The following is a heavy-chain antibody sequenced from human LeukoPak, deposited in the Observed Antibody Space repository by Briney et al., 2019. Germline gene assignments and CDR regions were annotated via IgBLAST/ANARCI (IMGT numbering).Heavy chain of an antibody. CDR2: INHSGNT. CDR3: ATQSIAEDY. Sequence: KPSETLSLTCAVYGVSFSAYYWSWIRQPPGKGLEWIGEINHSGNTRYHPSLKSRVTISVDTSKNQFSLKLSSVTAADTAVYYCATQSIAEDYWGQGTLVTVSS. CDR1: GVSFSAYY. D-gene: IGHD6-6*01. V-gene: IGHV4-34*01. J-gene: IGHJ4*02.